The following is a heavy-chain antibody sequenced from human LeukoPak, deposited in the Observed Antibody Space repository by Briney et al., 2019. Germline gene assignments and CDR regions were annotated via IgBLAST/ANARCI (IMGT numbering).Heavy chain of an antibody. CDR3: ARHTNNYILRPFDD. V-gene: IGHV4-38-2*01. D-gene: IGHD2/OR15-2a*01. Sequence: PSETLSLTCAVSGYSISSGYYWGWIRQPPGKGLEYIGSTHHSGSSYYNPPLQSRVTLSVDTSNNHFSLRLTSVTAADTAVYYCARHTNNYILRPFDDWGQGILVTVSS. J-gene: IGHJ4*02. CDR1: GYSISSGYY. CDR2: THHSGSS.